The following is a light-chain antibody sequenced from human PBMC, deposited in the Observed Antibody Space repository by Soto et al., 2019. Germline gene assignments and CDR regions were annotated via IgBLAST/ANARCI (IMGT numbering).Light chain of an antibody. Sequence: LTQPASVSGSPGQSITISCTGTRSDVGSYNLVSWYQHYPGRAPKVIIFEGSRRPSGVSNRFSGSKSGTTAFLTISGLQAEDEGHYFCCSYAGGATLVFGGGTKVTVL. CDR1: RSDVGSYNL. J-gene: IGLJ2*01. V-gene: IGLV2-23*01. CDR3: CSYAGGATLV. CDR2: EGS.